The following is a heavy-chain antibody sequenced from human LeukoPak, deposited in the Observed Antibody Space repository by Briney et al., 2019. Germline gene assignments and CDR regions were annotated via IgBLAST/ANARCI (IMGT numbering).Heavy chain of an antibody. J-gene: IGHJ5*02. V-gene: IGHV4-61*02. CDR1: GGSISTSNYY. CDR2: IYTSGST. D-gene: IGHD3-16*02. CDR3: ARERWGSYRLTFGWFDP. Sequence: PSETLSLTCTVSGGSISTSNYYWTWIRQPAGKGLEWIGRIYTSGSTNYNPSLKSRVTMSVDTSKNQFSLKLSSVTAADTAVYFCARERWGSYRLTFGWFDPWGQGTLVTVSS.